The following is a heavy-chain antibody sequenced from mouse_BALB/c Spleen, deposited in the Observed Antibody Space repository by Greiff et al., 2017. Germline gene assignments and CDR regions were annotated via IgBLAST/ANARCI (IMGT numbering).Heavy chain of an antibody. CDR1: GYNFTSYW. Sequence: QVQLQQPGAELVKPGTSVKLSCKASGYNFTSYWINWVKLRPGQGLEWIGDIYPGSGSTNYNEKFKSKATLTVDTSSSTAYMQLSSLASEDSALYYCAIDYLYYFDYWGQGTTLTVSS. J-gene: IGHJ2*01. D-gene: IGHD2-4*01. CDR3: AIDYLYYFDY. V-gene: IGHV1-55*01. CDR2: IYPGSGST.